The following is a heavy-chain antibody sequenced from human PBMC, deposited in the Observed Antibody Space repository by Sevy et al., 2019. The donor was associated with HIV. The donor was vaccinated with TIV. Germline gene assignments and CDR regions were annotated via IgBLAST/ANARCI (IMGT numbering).Heavy chain of an antibody. V-gene: IGHV4-59*01. D-gene: IGHD5-12*01. CDR1: GGSISSYY. Sequence: SETLSLTCTVSGGSISSYYWSWIRQPPGKGLEWIGYIYYSGSTNYNPSLKSRVTISVDTSKNQFSLKLSSVTAADTAVYYCARVKVGWLPNDAFDIWGQGTMVTVSS. CDR2: IYYSGST. J-gene: IGHJ3*02. CDR3: ARVKVGWLPNDAFDI.